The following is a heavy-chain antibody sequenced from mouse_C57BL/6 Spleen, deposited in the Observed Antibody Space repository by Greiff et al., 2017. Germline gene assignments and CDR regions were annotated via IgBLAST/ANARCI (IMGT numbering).Heavy chain of an antibody. J-gene: IGHJ3*01. V-gene: IGHV1-55*01. CDR2: IYPGSGST. CDR3: AIQQLGP. Sequence: QVQLQQPGAELVKPGASVKMSCKASGYTFTSYWITWVKQRPGQGLEWIGDIYPGSGSTNYNQKFKGKATLTVDKSSSTAYMQLSSLTSEGSAVYYCAIQQLGPWGQGTLVTVA. D-gene: IGHD3-1*01. CDR1: GYTFTSYW.